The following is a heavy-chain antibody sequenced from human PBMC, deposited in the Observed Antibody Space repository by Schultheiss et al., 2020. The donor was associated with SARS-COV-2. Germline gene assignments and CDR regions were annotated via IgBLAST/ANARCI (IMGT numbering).Heavy chain of an antibody. J-gene: IGHJ6*02. CDR1: GDSITSDGYY. CDR2: IYYSGTT. Sequence: SETLSLTCTVSGDSITSDGYYWSWIRQHPGKGLECFGYIYYSGTTYYNPSLKSRVRLSVDTSKNQFSLKLSSVTAADTAVYYCARGGYYYDSSGYYYDYYYAMDVWGQGTTVTVSS. D-gene: IGHD3-22*01. CDR3: ARGGYYYDSSGYYYDYYYAMDV. V-gene: IGHV4-31*03.